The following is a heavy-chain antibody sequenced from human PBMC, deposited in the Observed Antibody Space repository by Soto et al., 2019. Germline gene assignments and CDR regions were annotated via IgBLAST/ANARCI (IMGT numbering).Heavy chain of an antibody. CDR2: ISSSGSFT. CDR1: GFTFSDHY. J-gene: IGHJ6*02. Sequence: QVHLVESGGGLVRPGGPLRLSCAASGFTFSDHYMSWIRQVPGKGLEWISYISSSGSFTNYADSVKGRFTISRDNGKKSLYPQMNNLTADDTALYYCARGRPTYYYYGLDVWGQGTTVTVS. CDR3: ARGRPTYYYYGLDV. V-gene: IGHV3-11*06. D-gene: IGHD3-10*01.